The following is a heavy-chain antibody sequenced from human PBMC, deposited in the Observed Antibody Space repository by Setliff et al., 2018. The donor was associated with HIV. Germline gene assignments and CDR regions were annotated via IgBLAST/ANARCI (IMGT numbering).Heavy chain of an antibody. D-gene: IGHD2-21*02. CDR3: ARGAGVTAINKAFDI. CDR1: GFTFSDYE. V-gene: IGHV3-23*01. J-gene: IGHJ3*02. CDR2: IGGSTGST. Sequence: PGGSLRLSCVASGFTFSDYEMNWVRQAPGKGLEWVSAIGGSTGSTYYADSVKGRFTISTDNSKNTLYLQMNSLRAEDTAVYYCARGAGVTAINKAFDIWGQGTMVTVSS.